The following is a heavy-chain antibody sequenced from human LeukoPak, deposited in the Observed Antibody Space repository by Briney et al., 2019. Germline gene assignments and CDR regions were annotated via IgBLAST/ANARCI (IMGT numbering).Heavy chain of an antibody. CDR1: GFAVSSYY. CDR2: IYSDGST. D-gene: IGHD2-2*01. CDR3: ARDRVVPAARRNWFDP. J-gene: IGHJ5*02. Sequence: QPGGSLRLSCAASGFAVSSYYMSWVRQAPGKGLHWVSVIYSDGSTYYADSVKGRFTISRDNSKNTLYLQMNSLRAEDTAVYYCARDRVVPAARRNWFDPWGQGTLVTVSS. V-gene: IGHV3-53*05.